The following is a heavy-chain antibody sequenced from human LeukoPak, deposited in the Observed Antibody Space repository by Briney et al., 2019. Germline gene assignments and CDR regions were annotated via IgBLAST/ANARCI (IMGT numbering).Heavy chain of an antibody. V-gene: IGHV3-33*01. CDR1: GFTFSSYG. Sequence: GRSLRLSCAASGFTFSSYGMHWVRQAPGKGLEWVAVIWYDGNKKSYADSVKGRFSISRDNSENTLYLQMNSLRAEDTAVYYCARGRYRSGGSCYQPFDCWGQGTLVTVSS. CDR3: ARGRYRSGGSCYQPFDC. J-gene: IGHJ4*02. CDR2: IWYDGNKK. D-gene: IGHD2-15*01.